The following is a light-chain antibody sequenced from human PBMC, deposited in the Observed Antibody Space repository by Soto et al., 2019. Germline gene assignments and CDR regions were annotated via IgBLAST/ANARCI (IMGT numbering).Light chain of an antibody. Sequence: QSALTQPASVSGSPGQSITISCTGTSSDVGSYNLVSWYQHHPGRAPKLIIYEVNKWPSGYPDRFSGSKSGNTASLTISGLQAEDEADYYCSSYAGNNIHVVFGGGTKLTVL. CDR1: SSDVGSYNL. J-gene: IGLJ2*01. V-gene: IGLV2-23*02. CDR2: EVN. CDR3: SSYAGNNIHVV.